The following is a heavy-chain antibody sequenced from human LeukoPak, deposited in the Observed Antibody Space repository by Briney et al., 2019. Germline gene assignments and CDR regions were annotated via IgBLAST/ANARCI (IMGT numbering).Heavy chain of an antibody. J-gene: IGHJ4*02. CDR2: IKQDGSEK. V-gene: IGHV3-7*01. D-gene: IGHD3-10*01. CDR1: GFTFSSYS. Sequence: GGSLRLSCAASGFTFSSYSMNWVRQAPGKGLEWVANIKQDGSEKYYVDSVKGRFTISRDNAKNSLYLQMNSLRAEDTAVYYCARVGSGSSDYWGQGTLVTVSS. CDR3: ARVGSGSSDY.